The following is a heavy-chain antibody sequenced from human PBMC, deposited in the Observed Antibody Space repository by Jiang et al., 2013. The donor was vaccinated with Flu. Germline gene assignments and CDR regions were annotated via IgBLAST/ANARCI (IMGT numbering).Heavy chain of an antibody. CDR3: ASSIAARPNWFDP. D-gene: IGHD6-6*01. Sequence: VQLLESGGGLVQPGGSLRLSCAASGFTFSSYEMNWVRQAPGKGLEWVSYISSSGSTIYYADSVKGRFTISRDNAKNSLYLQMNSLRAEDTAVYYCASSIAARPNWFDPWGQGTLVTVSS. J-gene: IGHJ5*02. V-gene: IGHV3-48*03. CDR2: ISSSGSTI. CDR1: GFTFSSYE.